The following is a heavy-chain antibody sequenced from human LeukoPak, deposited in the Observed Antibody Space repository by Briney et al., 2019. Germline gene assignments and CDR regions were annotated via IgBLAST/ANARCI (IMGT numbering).Heavy chain of an antibody. V-gene: IGHV1-69*05. Sequence: GASVKVSCKASGGTFSSYAISWVRQAPGQGLEWMGRIIPIFGTANYAQKFQGRVTITTDESTSTAYMELSSLRSEDTAVYYCASLSIDGYNPFDYWGQGTLVTVSP. CDR3: ASLSIDGYNPFDY. CDR2: IIPIFGTA. CDR1: GGTFSSYA. D-gene: IGHD5-24*01. J-gene: IGHJ4*02.